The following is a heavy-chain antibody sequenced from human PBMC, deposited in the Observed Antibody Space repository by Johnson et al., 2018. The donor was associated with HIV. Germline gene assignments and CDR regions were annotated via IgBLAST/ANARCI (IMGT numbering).Heavy chain of an antibody. Sequence: QMLLVESGGGVVQPGGSLRLSCAASGFTFSSYAMHWVRQAPGKGLEWVAVISYDGSNKYYADSVKGRFTISRDNSKNTLYLQMNSLRAEDTAVYYCAGGFYYGSGSYHGAFDIWGQGTMVTVSS. CDR1: GFTFSSYA. D-gene: IGHD3-10*01. CDR2: ISYDGSNK. J-gene: IGHJ3*02. CDR3: AGGFYYGSGSYHGAFDI. V-gene: IGHV3-30-3*01.